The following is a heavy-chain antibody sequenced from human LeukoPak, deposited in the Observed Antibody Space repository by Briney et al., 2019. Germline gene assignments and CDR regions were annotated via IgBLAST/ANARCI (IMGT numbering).Heavy chain of an antibody. CDR3: AKGEGSGWGFDP. V-gene: IGHV3-23*01. J-gene: IGHJ5*02. CDR1: GFTFSSYA. CDR2: ISGSGGST. Sequence: PGGSLRLSCAASGFTFSSYAMSWVRQAPGKGLEWVSAISGSGGSTYYADSVKGRFTISRDNSKSTLYLQMNSLRAEDTAVYYCAKGEGSGWGFDPWGQGTLVTVSS. D-gene: IGHD6-19*01.